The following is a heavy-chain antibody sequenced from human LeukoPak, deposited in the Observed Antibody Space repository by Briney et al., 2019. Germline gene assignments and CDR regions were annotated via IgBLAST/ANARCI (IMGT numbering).Heavy chain of an antibody. CDR2: ISGSGGST. V-gene: IGHV3-23*01. Sequence: GGSLRLSCAASGFTFSSYGMSWVRQAPGKGLEWVSAISGSGGSTYYADSVKGRFTISRDNAKNSLYLQMNSLRAEDTAVYYCARDRAWYDILTGYSPMGYWGQGTLVTVSS. D-gene: IGHD3-9*01. CDR3: ARDRAWYDILTGYSPMGY. J-gene: IGHJ4*02. CDR1: GFTFSSYG.